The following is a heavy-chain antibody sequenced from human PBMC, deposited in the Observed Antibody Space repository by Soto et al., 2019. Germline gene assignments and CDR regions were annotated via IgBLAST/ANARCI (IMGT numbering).Heavy chain of an antibody. V-gene: IGHV3-64*01. Sequence: EVQLVESGGGLVQPGGSLRLSCAASGFTFSSYAMHWVRQAPGKGLEYVSAISSNGGSTYYANSVKGRFTISRDNSKNTLYLQMGSLRAEDMAVYYCARGYYYFWSGIDYWGQGTLVTVSS. J-gene: IGHJ4*02. CDR3: ARGYYYFWSGIDY. D-gene: IGHD3-3*01. CDR2: ISSNGGST. CDR1: GFTFSSYA.